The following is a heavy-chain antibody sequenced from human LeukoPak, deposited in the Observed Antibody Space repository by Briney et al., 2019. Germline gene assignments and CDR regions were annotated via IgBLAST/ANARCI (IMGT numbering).Heavy chain of an antibody. CDR2: ISGSGGGT. Sequence: GGSLRLSCAVSGITLSNYAMSWVRQAPGKGLEWVAGISGSGGGTNYADSVKGRFTISRDFSKNTLYLQMDSLRLEDTAIYYCAKASTPNRSGWLGSQNWGQGTLVTVSS. J-gene: IGHJ1*01. V-gene: IGHV3-23*01. CDR1: GITLSNYA. D-gene: IGHD6-19*01. CDR3: AKASTPNRSGWLGSQN.